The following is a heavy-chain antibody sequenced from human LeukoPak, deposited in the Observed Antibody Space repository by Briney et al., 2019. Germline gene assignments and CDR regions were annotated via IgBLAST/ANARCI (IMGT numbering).Heavy chain of an antibody. CDR1: GGSFSGYY. J-gene: IGHJ6*02. CDR3: ARGGPDYGDGYYGMDV. V-gene: IGHV4-34*01. CDR2: INHSGST. D-gene: IGHD4-17*01. Sequence: SETLSLTCAVYGGSFSGYYWSWIRQPPGKGLEWIGEINHSGSTNYNPSLKSRVTISVDTSKIQFSLKLSSVTAADTAVYYCARGGPDYGDGYYGMDVWGQGTTVTVSS.